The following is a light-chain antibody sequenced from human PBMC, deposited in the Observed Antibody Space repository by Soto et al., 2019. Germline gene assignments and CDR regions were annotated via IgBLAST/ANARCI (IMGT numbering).Light chain of an antibody. CDR3: QQYGSSGT. V-gene: IGKV3-20*01. CDR2: DAS. J-gene: IGKJ1*01. CDR1: QSIRTN. Sequence: EIVLTQSPATLSVSPGERATLSCRASQSIRTNLAWYQQKPGQPPRLLIYDASTRATGIPARFSGSGSGTDFTLTISRLEPEDFAVYYCQQYGSSGTFGQGTKVDIK.